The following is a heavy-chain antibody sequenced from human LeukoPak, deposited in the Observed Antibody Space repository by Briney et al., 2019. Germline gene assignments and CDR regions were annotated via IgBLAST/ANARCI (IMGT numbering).Heavy chain of an antibody. Sequence: SETLSLTCAVYGASYNAYYWSWIRQPPGKGLEWIGDIDHRETATYNPSLKSRLTISADASKNQFSLKLNSVTDADTAVYYCAVGITILGVAASFDSWGRGNLVIVSS. V-gene: IGHV4-34*01. CDR2: IDHRETA. CDR1: GASYNAYY. D-gene: IGHD3-3*01. CDR3: AVGITILGVAASFDS. J-gene: IGHJ4*02.